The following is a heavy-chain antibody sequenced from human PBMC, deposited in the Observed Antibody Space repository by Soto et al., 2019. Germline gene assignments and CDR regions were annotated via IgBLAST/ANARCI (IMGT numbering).Heavy chain of an antibody. CDR1: GFALRDSA. CDR2: MVSRGAV. J-gene: IGHJ6*02. V-gene: IGHV3-9*01. CDR3: IKDNLAGGADV. Sequence: VQVVESGGDLVQPGRSLRLSCAASGFALRDSAMHWVRQVPGGGLGLVSGMVSRGAVGYADSVEGRFTHSRDVVRNSLYLQMDSLTGDDTAVYYCIKDNLAGGADVCGRGTTVTVSS. D-gene: IGHD3-10*01.